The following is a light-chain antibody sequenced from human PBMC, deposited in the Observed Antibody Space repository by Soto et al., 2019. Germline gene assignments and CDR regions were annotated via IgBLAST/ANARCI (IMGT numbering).Light chain of an antibody. CDR1: QSVSSN. CDR2: GAS. V-gene: IGKV3-20*01. CDR3: QQYGSSQT. J-gene: IGKJ1*01. Sequence: EIVMTQPPDTPSVSPGERATLYCRASQSVSSNLAWSQQKPGQAPRLLIYGASSKATGIPDRFSGSGSGTDFTLTISRLEPEDFAVYYCQQYGSSQTFGQGTKVDIK.